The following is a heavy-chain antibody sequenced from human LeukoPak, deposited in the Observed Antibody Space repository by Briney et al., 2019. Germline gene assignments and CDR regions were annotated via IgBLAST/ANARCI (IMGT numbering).Heavy chain of an antibody. V-gene: IGHV3-33*08. CDR1: GFTFSTYA. D-gene: IGHD2-15*01. CDR2: IWYDGSNK. J-gene: IGHJ4*02. Sequence: PGGSLRLSCAASGFTFSTYAMSWVRQAPGKGLEWVAVIWYDGSNKYYADSVKGRFTISRDNSKNTLYLQMNSLRAEDTAVYYCARDYRYCSGGSCYDLDYWGQGTLVTVSS. CDR3: ARDYRYCSGGSCYDLDY.